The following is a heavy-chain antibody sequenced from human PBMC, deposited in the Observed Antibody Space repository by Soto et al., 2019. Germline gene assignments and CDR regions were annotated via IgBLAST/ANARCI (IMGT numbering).Heavy chain of an antibody. D-gene: IGHD3-22*01. CDR2: ISGSGGST. V-gene: IGHV3-23*01. CDR1: GFTFSSHA. Sequence: PGGSLRLSCAASGFTFSSHAMSWVRQAPGKGLEWVSAISGSGGSTYYADSVKGRLTISRDNSKNTLYLQMNSLRAEDAALYYYAKNYYDSTGFDAFDIWGQGTMVTVSS. J-gene: IGHJ3*02. CDR3: AKNYYDSTGFDAFDI.